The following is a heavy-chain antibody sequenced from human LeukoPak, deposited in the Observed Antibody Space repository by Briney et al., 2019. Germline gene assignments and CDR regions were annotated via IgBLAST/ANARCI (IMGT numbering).Heavy chain of an antibody. CDR2: ISGSVSVS. Sequence: GRSLTLSCAASGFTFSSYSMNWVRQAPGKALDWISYISGSVSVSYYEDSVKGRFNISRDNAKNSLYLQMNSLRDDDTALYYCARDGGFGFLAAFDIWGQGTMVTVSS. CDR3: ARDGGFGFLAAFDI. CDR1: GFTFSSYS. V-gene: IGHV3-48*02. J-gene: IGHJ3*02. D-gene: IGHD3-10*01.